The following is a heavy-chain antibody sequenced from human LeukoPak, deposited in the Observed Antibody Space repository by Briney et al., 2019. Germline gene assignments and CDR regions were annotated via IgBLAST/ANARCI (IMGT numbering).Heavy chain of an antibody. CDR3: AKDHCSSTSCYGDY. D-gene: IGHD2-2*01. Sequence: AGGSLRLSCAASGFTFSNYGMHWVRQAPGKGLEWVAFIRYDGSDKYYADSVKGRFSISRDNSKNTLYLQMNSLRAEDTAVYYCAKDHCSSTSCYGDYWGQGTLVTVSS. CDR1: GFTFSNYG. J-gene: IGHJ4*02. V-gene: IGHV3-30*02. CDR2: IRYDGSDK.